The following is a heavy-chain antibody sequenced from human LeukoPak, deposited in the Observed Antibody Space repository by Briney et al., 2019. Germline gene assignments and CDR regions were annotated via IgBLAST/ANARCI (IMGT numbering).Heavy chain of an antibody. V-gene: IGHV4-34*01. J-gene: IGHJ3*02. D-gene: IGHD3-22*01. CDR1: GGSFSGYY. Sequence: SETLSLTCAVYGGSFSGYYWSWIRQPPGKGLEWIGEINHSGSTNYNPSLKSRVTISVDTSKNQFSLKLSSVTAADTAVYYCARGGYYCDSSGYYPDAFDIWGQGTMVTVSS. CDR2: INHSGST. CDR3: ARGGYYCDSSGYYPDAFDI.